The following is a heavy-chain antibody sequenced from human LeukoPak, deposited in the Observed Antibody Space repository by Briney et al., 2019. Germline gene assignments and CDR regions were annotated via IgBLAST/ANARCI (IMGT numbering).Heavy chain of an antibody. D-gene: IGHD3-10*01. V-gene: IGHV3-74*01. Sequence: PGGSLRLSCEASGLTFSNSWMHWVRQAPGKGLVWVSRINNEGTTISYADSVKDRFTISRDNAKNTLYLQMNSLRAEDTAVYYCARVSGLGMNEYYQHWGQGTLVTVAS. CDR3: ARVSGLGMNEYYQH. CDR2: INNEGTTI. J-gene: IGHJ1*01. CDR1: GLTFSNSW.